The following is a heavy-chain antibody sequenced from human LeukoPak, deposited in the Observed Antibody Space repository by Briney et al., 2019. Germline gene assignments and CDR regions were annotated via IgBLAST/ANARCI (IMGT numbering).Heavy chain of an antibody. CDR2: ISYDGSNK. CDR1: GFTFSSYA. Sequence: GGSLRLSCAASGFTFSSYAMHWVRQAPGKGLEWVAVISYDGSNKYYADSVKGRFTISRDNSKNTLYLQMNRMRAEDTAVYYCARDLVDYDYVWGSYRYTGGFDYWGQGTLVTVSS. CDR3: ARDLVDYDYVWGSYRYTGGFDY. V-gene: IGHV3-30*04. J-gene: IGHJ4*02. D-gene: IGHD3-16*02.